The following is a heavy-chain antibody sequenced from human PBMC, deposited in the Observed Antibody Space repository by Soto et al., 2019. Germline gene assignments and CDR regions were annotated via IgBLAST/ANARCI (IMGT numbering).Heavy chain of an antibody. CDR1: GFTFRDYA. V-gene: IGHV3-49*03. J-gene: IGHJ4*02. Sequence: EMQLVESGGGLVEPGRSLRLSCSGSGFTFRDYALTWFRQTPRKGLECVGFIRSEAYGGTPDYAASVQGRFTISRDDFRGVAYLQMDSLKREDTGIYYCSTLPRNSRGSPFNCWGQGTQVTVSS. D-gene: IGHD3-22*01. CDR3: STLPRNSRGSPFNC. CDR2: IRSEAYGGTP.